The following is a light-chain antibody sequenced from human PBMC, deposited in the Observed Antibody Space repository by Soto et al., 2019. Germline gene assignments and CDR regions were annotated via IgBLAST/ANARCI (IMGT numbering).Light chain of an antibody. CDR2: AAS. CDR1: QSISSY. V-gene: IGKV1-39*01. Sequence: DIQMTQSPSSLSASVGDRVTITCRASQSISSYLNWYQQKPAKAPKLLIYAASSLQSGVPSRFSGSGSGTAFTLTISSLQPEDFATYYCQQRYSTPALTFGGGTKVEIK. J-gene: IGKJ4*01. CDR3: QQRYSTPALT.